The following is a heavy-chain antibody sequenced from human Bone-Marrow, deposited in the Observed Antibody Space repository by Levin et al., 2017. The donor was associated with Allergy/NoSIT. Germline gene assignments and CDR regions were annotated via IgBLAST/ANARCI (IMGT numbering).Heavy chain of an antibody. V-gene: IGHV3-23*01. J-gene: IGHJ4*02. CDR1: GFTFGAYA. D-gene: IGHD1/OR15-1a*01. Sequence: GGSLRLSCTASGFTFGAYAMSWVRQAPGKGLEWVASISPNGDRKFYIDSVQGRFTISRDNDRDTLYLQMVSLKADDTATYYCAKEPPEQNAGWYSFDNWGQGTQLTVSS. CDR3: AKEPPEQNAGWYSFDN. CDR2: ISPNGDRK.